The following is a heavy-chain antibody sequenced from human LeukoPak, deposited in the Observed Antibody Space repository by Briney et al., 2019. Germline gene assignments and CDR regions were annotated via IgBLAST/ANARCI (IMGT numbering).Heavy chain of an antibody. Sequence: GGSLRLSCAASGFTFSSYGMHWVRQAPGKGLEWVAVIWYDGSNKYYADSVKGRFTISRDNSKNTLYLQMNSLRAEDTAVYYCARAGYGDSDAFDIWGQGTMVTVSS. CDR1: GFTFSSYG. V-gene: IGHV3-30*19. CDR3: ARAGYGDSDAFDI. CDR2: IWYDGSNK. J-gene: IGHJ3*02. D-gene: IGHD4-17*01.